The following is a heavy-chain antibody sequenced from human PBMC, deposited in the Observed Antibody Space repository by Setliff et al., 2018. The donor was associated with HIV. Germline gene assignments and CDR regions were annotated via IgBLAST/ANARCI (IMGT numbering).Heavy chain of an antibody. CDR2: ISGYNGNT. Sequence: ASVKVSCKTSGYTFTSYGISWVRQAPGQGLEWMGWISGYNGNTNYAQKFQGRLTMTTDTSTSTAYMELRGLRSDDTAVYYCARANVPYSNFWSFSYSLPYYFDYWGQGTLGTVPQ. CDR1: GYTFTSYG. V-gene: IGHV1-18*01. D-gene: IGHD3-3*01. J-gene: IGHJ4*02. CDR3: ARANVPYSNFWSFSYSLPYYFDY.